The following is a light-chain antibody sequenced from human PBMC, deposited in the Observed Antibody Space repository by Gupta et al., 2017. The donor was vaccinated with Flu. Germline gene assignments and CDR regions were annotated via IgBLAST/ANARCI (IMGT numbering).Light chain of an antibody. CDR3: QQSDSTPSLT. Sequence: DIQMTQSPSSLSASVGDRVTITCRASQSIRSDLNWYQQKQGEAPKLLSCAAASWQRGVPSRCGGSGYGTDVALTISSRQQEEVATYYSQQSDSTPSLTFGGGTKVEIK. J-gene: IGKJ4*01. V-gene: IGKV1-39*01. CDR1: QSIRSD. CDR2: AAA.